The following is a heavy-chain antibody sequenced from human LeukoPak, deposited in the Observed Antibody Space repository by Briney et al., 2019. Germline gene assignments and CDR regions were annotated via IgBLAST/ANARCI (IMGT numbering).Heavy chain of an antibody. D-gene: IGHD6-19*01. CDR1: GGSISSGDYY. J-gene: IGHJ4*02. Sequence: SETLSLTCTVSGGSISSGDYYWSWIRQPPGKGLEWIGYIYYSRSTYYNPSLKSRVTISVDTSKNQFSLQLNSVTPEDTAVYYCARGSSGWSGYYFDYWGQGTLVTVSS. CDR3: ARGSSGWSGYYFDY. CDR2: IYYSRST. V-gene: IGHV4-30-4*01.